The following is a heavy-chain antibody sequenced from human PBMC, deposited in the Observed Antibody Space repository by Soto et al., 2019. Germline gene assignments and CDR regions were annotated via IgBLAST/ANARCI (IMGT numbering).Heavy chain of an antibody. CDR3: ARDSLLWFGEAPGYFQH. Sequence: AASVKVSCKASGYTFTSYGISWVRQAPGQGLEWMGWISAYNGNTNYAQKLQGRVTMTTDTSTSTAYMELRSLRSDDTAVYYCARDSLLWFGEAPGYFQHWGQGTLVTVSS. CDR1: GYTFTSYG. CDR2: ISAYNGNT. V-gene: IGHV1-18*04. D-gene: IGHD3-10*01. J-gene: IGHJ1*01.